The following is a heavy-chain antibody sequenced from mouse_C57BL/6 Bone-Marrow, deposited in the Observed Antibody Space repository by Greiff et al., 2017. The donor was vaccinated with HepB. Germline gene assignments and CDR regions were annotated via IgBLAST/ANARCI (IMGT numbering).Heavy chain of an antibody. CDR1: GYSITSGYY. CDR2: ISYDGSN. Sequence: ESGPGLVKPSQSLSLTCSVTGYSITSGYYWNWIRQFPGNKLEWMGYISYDGSNNYNPSLKNRISITRDTSKNQFFLKLNSVNTEDIATYACARGGGRDYWGQGTTLTVSS. CDR3: ARGGGRDY. J-gene: IGHJ2*01. V-gene: IGHV3-6*01.